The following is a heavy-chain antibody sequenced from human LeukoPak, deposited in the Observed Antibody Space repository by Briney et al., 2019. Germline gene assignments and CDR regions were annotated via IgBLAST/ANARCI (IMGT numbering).Heavy chain of an antibody. CDR1: GFTFSSYA. Sequence: GGSLRLSCAASGFTFSSYAMSWIRQAPGKGLEWVSAISGSGGSTYYADSVKGRFTISRDNSKNTLYLQMNSLRAEDTAVYYCAKSGRAYGSGSYYNDYWGQGTLVTVSS. CDR2: ISGSGGST. J-gene: IGHJ4*02. D-gene: IGHD3-10*01. CDR3: AKSGRAYGSGSYYNDY. V-gene: IGHV3-23*01.